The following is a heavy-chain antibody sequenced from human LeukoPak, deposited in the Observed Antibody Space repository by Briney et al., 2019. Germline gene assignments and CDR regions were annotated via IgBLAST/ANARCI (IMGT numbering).Heavy chain of an antibody. Sequence: SQTLSLTCTVSGGSISSGGYYWSWIRQHPGKGLEWIGYIYYSGSTYYNPSLKSRVTISVDTSKNQFSLKLSSVTAADTAVYYCARHSGSYYGAFDIWGQGTMVTVSS. CDR3: ARHSGSYYGAFDI. CDR1: GGSISSGGYY. V-gene: IGHV4-31*03. J-gene: IGHJ3*02. CDR2: IYYSGST. D-gene: IGHD1-26*01.